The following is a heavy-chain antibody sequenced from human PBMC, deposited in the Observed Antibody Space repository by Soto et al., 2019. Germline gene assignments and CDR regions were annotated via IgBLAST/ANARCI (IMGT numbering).Heavy chain of an antibody. CDR2: INPDGSSI. CDR3: ARKGEVTGLKY. Sequence: EVQLVESGGGLVQPGGSLRVSCAASGFIFNDYWLHWVRQAPGKGLEWLSRINPDGSSIDYADSVKGRFTVSRDNAKNTLYLQMNSLRAEDTAVYYCARKGEVTGLKYWGQGTLVTVSS. J-gene: IGHJ4*02. CDR1: GFIFNDYW. D-gene: IGHD1-20*01. V-gene: IGHV3-74*01.